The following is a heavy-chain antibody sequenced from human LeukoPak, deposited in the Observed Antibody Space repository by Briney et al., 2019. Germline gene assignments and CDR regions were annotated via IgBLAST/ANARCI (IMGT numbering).Heavy chain of an antibody. V-gene: IGHV3-48*01. D-gene: IGHD5-12*01. CDR3: AREINSGYENWFDP. CDR1: GFTFSSYS. CDR2: ISSSSSTI. J-gene: IGHJ5*02. Sequence: GGSLRLSCAASGFTFSSYSMNWVRQAPGKGLEWVSYISSSSSTIYYADSVKGRFTISRDNAKNSLYLQMNSLRAEDTAVYYCAREINSGYENWFDPWGQGTLVTVSS.